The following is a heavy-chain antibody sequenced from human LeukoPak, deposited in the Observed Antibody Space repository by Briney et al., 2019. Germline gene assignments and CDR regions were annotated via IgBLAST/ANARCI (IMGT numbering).Heavy chain of an antibody. Sequence: PSETLSLTCTVSGGSISSYYWSWIRQPPGKGLEWIGYIYYSGSTNYNPSLKSRVTISADTSKNQFSLKLSSVTAADTAVYYCARVMSGYSYGYPDYWGQGTLVIVSS. CDR1: GGSISSYY. D-gene: IGHD5-18*01. CDR2: IYYSGST. CDR3: ARVMSGYSYGYPDY. V-gene: IGHV4-59*01. J-gene: IGHJ4*02.